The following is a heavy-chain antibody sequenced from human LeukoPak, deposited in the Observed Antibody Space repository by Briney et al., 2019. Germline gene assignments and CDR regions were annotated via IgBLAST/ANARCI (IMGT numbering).Heavy chain of an antibody. J-gene: IGHJ5*02. CDR3: ARAVVPGGWFDP. CDR1: GLALCRFA. D-gene: IGHD4-23*01. CDR2: SSSDGSAT. V-gene: IGHV3-74*01. Sequence: GGSLSLSCAVSGLALCRFAMSWVPGSPGRGLVCVSRSSSDGSATSDADSVKGRFTISRDNAKNTLYLQMNSLRGEDTAVYYCARAVVPGGWFDPWGQGTLVTVSS.